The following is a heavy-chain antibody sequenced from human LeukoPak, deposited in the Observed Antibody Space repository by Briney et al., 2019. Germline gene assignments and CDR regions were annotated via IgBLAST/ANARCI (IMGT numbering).Heavy chain of an antibody. J-gene: IGHJ5*02. V-gene: IGHV3-9*01. Sequence: GGSLRLSCAASGFTFDDYAIHWVRQAPGKGLEWVSGISWNSGSIGYADSVKGRFTISRDNAKNTLYLQMNSLRVEDTAVYYCARDPGYSYLGGLFDPWGQGTLVTVSS. CDR3: ARDPGYSYLGGLFDP. CDR2: ISWNSGSI. CDR1: GFTFDDYA. D-gene: IGHD5-18*01.